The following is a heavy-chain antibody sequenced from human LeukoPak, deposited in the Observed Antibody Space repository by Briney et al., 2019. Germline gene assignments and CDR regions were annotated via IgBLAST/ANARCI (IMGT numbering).Heavy chain of an antibody. CDR3: AKDIGYPGYSDY. D-gene: IGHD6-13*01. CDR2: ITGSGGSA. CDR1: GFTFSSYA. V-gene: IGHV3-23*01. J-gene: IGHJ4*02. Sequence: GGSLRLSCAASGFTFSSYAMSWVRQAPGKGLEWVSAITGSGGSAYYADSVKGRFTISRDNSKNTLYLQTNSLRAEDTAVYYCAKDIGYPGYSDYWGQGTLVTVSS.